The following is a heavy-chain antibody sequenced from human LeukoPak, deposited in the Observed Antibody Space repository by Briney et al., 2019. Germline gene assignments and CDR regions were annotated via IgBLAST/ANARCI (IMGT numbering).Heavy chain of an antibody. CDR1: GYTFTSYG. J-gene: IGHJ6*03. CDR3: ARVHSSSRFNYYYYYMDV. V-gene: IGHV1-18*01. D-gene: IGHD6-13*01. Sequence: GASVKVSCKASGYTFTSYGISWVRQAPGQGLEWMGWISAYNGNTNYAQKLQGRVTMTTDTSTSTAYMELRSLRSDDTAVYYCARVHSSSRFNYYYYYMDVWGKGTTVTVSS. CDR2: ISAYNGNT.